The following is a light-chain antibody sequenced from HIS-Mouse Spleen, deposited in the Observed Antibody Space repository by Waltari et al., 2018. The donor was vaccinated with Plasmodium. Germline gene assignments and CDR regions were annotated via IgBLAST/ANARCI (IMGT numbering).Light chain of an antibody. J-gene: IGKJ3*01. V-gene: IGKV3-15*01. CDR3: EHYNNWSCT. Sequence: EIVMTQSPATLSVAPGERATVSGRASQSVSSHLAWYQQKPGQTPRLLIYGAPTWATGIPARVSGSGFGAGFTLTIISLQSGGFAVDYCEHYNNWSCTFGPGTNVDIK. CDR2: GAP. CDR1: QSVSSH.